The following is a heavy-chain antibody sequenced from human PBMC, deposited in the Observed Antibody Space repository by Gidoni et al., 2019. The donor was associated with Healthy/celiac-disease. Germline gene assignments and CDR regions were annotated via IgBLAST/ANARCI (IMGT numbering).Heavy chain of an antibody. D-gene: IGHD3-10*01. V-gene: IGHV5-51*01. J-gene: IGHJ5*02. CDR2: IYPGDSDT. CDR1: GYSFTSYW. CDR3: ARSPYYYGSGAYNWFDP. Sequence: EVQLVQSGAEVKKPGESLKISCKGSGYSFTSYWIGWVRQMPGKGLEWMGIIYPGDSDTRYSPSFQGQVTISADKSISTAYLQWSSLKASDTAMYYCARSPYYYGSGAYNWFDPWGQGTLVTVSS.